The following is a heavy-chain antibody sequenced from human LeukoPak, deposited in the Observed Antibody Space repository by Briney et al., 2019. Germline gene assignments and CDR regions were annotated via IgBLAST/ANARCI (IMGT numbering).Heavy chain of an antibody. J-gene: IGHJ5*02. CDR2: IYTSGST. Sequence: SETLSLTCTVSGGSISSYYWSWIRQPAGKGLEWIGRIYTSGSTNYNPSLKSRVTIAVDTSKNQFSLKLSSVTAADTAVYYCARDYAVPAAMKVKYWFDPWGQGTLVTVSS. V-gene: IGHV4-4*07. CDR3: ARDYAVPAAMKVKYWFDP. CDR1: GGSISSYY. D-gene: IGHD2-2*01.